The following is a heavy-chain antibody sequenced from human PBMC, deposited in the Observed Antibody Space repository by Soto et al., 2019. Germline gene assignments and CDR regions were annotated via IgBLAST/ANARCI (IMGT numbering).Heavy chain of an antibody. D-gene: IGHD3-10*01. Sequence: QVQLQQWGAGLLRPSETLSLTCAIYGGSFSGYYWSWIRQPPGKGLEWIGEINQSGGATYNPSLTSRVTISVDRSKNQIALKMNSVTAADTAIYSCATDGDGRNYYSYGMDVWCQGTTVTVSS. CDR1: GGSFSGYY. V-gene: IGHV4-34*01. CDR3: ATDGDGRNYYSYGMDV. J-gene: IGHJ6*02. CDR2: INQSGGA.